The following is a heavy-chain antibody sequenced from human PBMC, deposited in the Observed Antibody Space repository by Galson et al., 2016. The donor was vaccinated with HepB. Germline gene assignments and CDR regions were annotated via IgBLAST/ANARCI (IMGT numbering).Heavy chain of an antibody. Sequence: SLRLSCAASGFTCSDDYMSWIRQAPGKGLEWVSFISTYSRYRDYADSVKGRFTISRDKANNSLYLQMDSLRAEDTAVYFCARAPLLRDYRWGGYYYYGMDVWGQGTTVTVSS. CDR2: ISTYSRYR. D-gene: IGHD3-16*01. CDR3: ARAPLLRDYRWGGYYYYGMDV. CDR1: GFTCSDDY. V-gene: IGHV3-11*06. J-gene: IGHJ6*02.